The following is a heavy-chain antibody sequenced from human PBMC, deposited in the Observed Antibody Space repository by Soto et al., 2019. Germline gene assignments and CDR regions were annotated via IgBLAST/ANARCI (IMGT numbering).Heavy chain of an antibody. CDR2: ISYDGSNK. J-gene: IGHJ4*02. D-gene: IGHD6-19*01. V-gene: IGHV3-30*18. CDR3: AKDSSGWYFDY. CDR1: GFTFSSYG. Sequence: GGSLRLSCAASGFTFSSYGMHWVRQAPGKGLEWVAVISYDGSNKYYADSVKGRFTISRDNSKNTLYLQMNSLRAEDTAVYYCAKDSSGWYFDYWGQGTLVTVSS.